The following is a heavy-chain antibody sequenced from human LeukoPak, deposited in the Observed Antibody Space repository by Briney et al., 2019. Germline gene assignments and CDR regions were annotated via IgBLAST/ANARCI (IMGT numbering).Heavy chain of an antibody. CDR3: ARLRGKSGSGDPRGWFDT. CDR2: IYYSAST. Sequence: SETLSLTCTVSGGSISSYYWSWIRHPPGKGLELIGSIYYSASTNYNPSLKNPVTISVDTSKNQLYLKPSSVTAADTAVYYCARLRGKSGSGDPRGWFDTWGQGTLVTVSS. CDR1: GGSISSYY. J-gene: IGHJ5*02. V-gene: IGHV4-59*01. D-gene: IGHD3-10*01.